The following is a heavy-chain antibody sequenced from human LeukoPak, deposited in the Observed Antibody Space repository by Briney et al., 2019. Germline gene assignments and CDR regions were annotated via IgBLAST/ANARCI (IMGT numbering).Heavy chain of an antibody. D-gene: IGHD3-10*01. Sequence: GEALKIFWKGSGYSFGNRWIGLGRQRPGEGAEGMSFLYPDDSDTIYSPSLEGQFTISADKSISTAYLQWSSLQASDTALYYCAGGAYGSGSSCNYYGMDVWGQGTTVTVSS. CDR2: LYPDDSDT. J-gene: IGHJ6*02. V-gene: IGHV5-51*01. CDR1: GYSFGNRW. CDR3: AGGAYGSGSSCNYYGMDV.